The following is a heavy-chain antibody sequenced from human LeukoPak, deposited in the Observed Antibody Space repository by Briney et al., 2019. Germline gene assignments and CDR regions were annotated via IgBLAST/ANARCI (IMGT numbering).Heavy chain of an antibody. Sequence: ASVKVSCKASGYTFTVYHMHWVRQAPGQGLEWMGWINPNSGGTNYAQKFQGRVTMTRDTTISTAYMELSRLRSDDTAVYYCARDRVVGAFHYWGQGTLVTVSS. CDR2: INPNSGGT. V-gene: IGHV1-2*02. J-gene: IGHJ4*02. D-gene: IGHD1-26*01. CDR3: ARDRVVGAFHY. CDR1: GYTFTVYH.